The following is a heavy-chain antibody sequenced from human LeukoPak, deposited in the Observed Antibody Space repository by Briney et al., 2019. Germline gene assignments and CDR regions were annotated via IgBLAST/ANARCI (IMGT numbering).Heavy chain of an antibody. V-gene: IGHV3-30*04. J-gene: IGHJ3*02. CDR1: GFTFSSYA. D-gene: IGHD3-22*01. Sequence: GGSLRLSCAASGFTFSSYAMHWVRQAPGKGLEWVAVISYDGSNKYYADSVKGRFTISSDNSKNTLYLQMNSLRAEDTAVYYCARAHVINYYDSSGSRGNGAFDIWGQGTMVTVSS. CDR2: ISYDGSNK. CDR3: ARAHVINYYDSSGSRGNGAFDI.